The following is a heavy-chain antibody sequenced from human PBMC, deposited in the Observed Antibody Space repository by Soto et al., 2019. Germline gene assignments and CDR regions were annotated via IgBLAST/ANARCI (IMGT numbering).Heavy chain of an antibody. J-gene: IGHJ4*02. Sequence: QVQLVQSGAEVKNPGASVKLSCKASGYSFTSFYIHWVRQAPGQGLEWMAIINPNGGSTNYAPNLQGRVTLTRDTSTNTGYIELSSLGSDDTAIYYCARGLTSGDYWGQGTLVTVSS. CDR2: INPNGGST. CDR3: ARGLTSGDY. CDR1: GYSFTSFY. V-gene: IGHV1-46*01. D-gene: IGHD7-27*01.